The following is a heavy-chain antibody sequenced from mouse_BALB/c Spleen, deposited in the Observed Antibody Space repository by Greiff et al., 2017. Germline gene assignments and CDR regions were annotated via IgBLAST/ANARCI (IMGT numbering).Heavy chain of an antibody. V-gene: IGHV1-5*01. CDR2: IYPGNSDT. CDR1: GYSFTSYW. Sequence: EVQLQQSGTVLARPGASVKMSCKASGYSFTSYWMHWVKQRPGQGLEWIGAIYPGNSDTSYNQKFKGKAKLTAVTSASTAYMELSSLTNEDSAVYYCTRGDYGSSYYYYAMDYWGQGTSVTVSS. D-gene: IGHD1-1*01. CDR3: TRGDYGSSYYYYAMDY. J-gene: IGHJ4*01.